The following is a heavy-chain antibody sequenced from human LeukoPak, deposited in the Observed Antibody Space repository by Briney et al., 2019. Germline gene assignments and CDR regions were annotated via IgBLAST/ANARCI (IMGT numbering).Heavy chain of an antibody. CDR1: GFTFSSYG. J-gene: IGHJ4*02. D-gene: IGHD6-19*01. CDR2: ISYDGSNK. CDR3: ARDATPQYSSGWVFFDY. V-gene: IGHV3-30*03. Sequence: GGSLRLSCAASGFTFSSYGMHWVRQAPGKGLEWVAVISYDGSNKYYADSVKGRFTISRDNGRNSLYLQMNSLRVDDTAVYYCARDATPQYSSGWVFFDYWGQGTLVTVSS.